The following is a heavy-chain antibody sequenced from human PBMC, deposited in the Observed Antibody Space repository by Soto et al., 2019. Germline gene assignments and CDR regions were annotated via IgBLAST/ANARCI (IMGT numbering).Heavy chain of an antibody. J-gene: IGHJ6*02. V-gene: IGHV3-30*18. CDR2: ISYDGSNK. D-gene: IGHD3-3*01. Sequence: QVQLVESGGGVVQPGRSLRLSCAASGFTFSSYGMHWVRQAPGKGLEWVAVISYDGSNKYYADSVKGRFTISRDNSKNTLYLQMNSLRAEDTAVYYCAKGDFWSGLHYYYYGMDVWGQGTTVTVSS. CDR1: GFTFSSYG. CDR3: AKGDFWSGLHYYYYGMDV.